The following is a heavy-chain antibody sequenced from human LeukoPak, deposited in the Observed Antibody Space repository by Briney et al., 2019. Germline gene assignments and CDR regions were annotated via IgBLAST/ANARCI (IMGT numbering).Heavy chain of an antibody. CDR2: INTNGRDT. CDR3: ARPQNPEIYGYGGFDI. V-gene: IGHV3-74*01. Sequence: GGSLRLSCAASGFTLSSYWMHWVRQAPGKGLVWVSRINTNGRDTHYAESVKGRFTISRDNAKNTLYLQMNSLRAEDTAVYYCARPQNPEIYGYGGFDIWGQGTIVTVSS. D-gene: IGHD5-18*01. CDR1: GFTLSSYW. J-gene: IGHJ3*02.